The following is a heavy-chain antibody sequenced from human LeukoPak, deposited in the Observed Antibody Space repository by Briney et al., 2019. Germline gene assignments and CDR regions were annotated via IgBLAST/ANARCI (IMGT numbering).Heavy chain of an antibody. Sequence: ASVKVSCKASGYTFTSYYMHWVRQAPGQGLEWMGIINPSGGSTSYAQKFQGRVTMTGDTSTSTVYMELSSLRSEDTAVYYCARGAKTYYYGSGSYFFGYWGQGTLVTVSS. D-gene: IGHD3-10*01. CDR1: GYTFTSYY. J-gene: IGHJ4*02. V-gene: IGHV1-46*01. CDR2: INPSGGST. CDR3: ARGAKTYYYGSGSYFFGY.